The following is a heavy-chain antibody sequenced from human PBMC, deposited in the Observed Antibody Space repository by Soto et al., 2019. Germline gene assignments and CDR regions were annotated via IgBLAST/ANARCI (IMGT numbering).Heavy chain of an antibody. V-gene: IGHV4-59*01. CDR1: GGSIRNYF. J-gene: IGHJ4*02. Sequence: TXETLSLTCTVSGGSIRNYFWTWIRQPPGRGLDGIGYIHYSGTTSFFPSYNPSLRSRVTISEDTSKNQFSLKLLSVTTADTAVYFCAAGEASSRNLAPYYLDFWGQGTLVTISS. CDR3: AAGEASSRNLAPYYLDF. D-gene: IGHD6-13*01. CDR2: IHYSGTT.